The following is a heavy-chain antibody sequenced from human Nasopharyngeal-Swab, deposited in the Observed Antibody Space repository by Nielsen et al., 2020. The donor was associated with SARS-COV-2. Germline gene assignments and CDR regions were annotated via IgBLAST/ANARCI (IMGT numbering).Heavy chain of an antibody. D-gene: IGHD3-10*01. CDR3: ASSPLWFGEPEHGMDV. V-gene: IGHV4-34*01. Sequence: WIRQPPGKELEWIGEINHSGSTNYNPSLKSRVTISVDTSKNQFSLKLSSVTAADTAVYYCASSPLWFGEPEHGMDVWGQGTTVTVSS. CDR2: INHSGST. J-gene: IGHJ6*02.